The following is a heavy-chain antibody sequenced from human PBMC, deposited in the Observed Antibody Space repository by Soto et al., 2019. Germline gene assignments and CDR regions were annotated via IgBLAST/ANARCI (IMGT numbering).Heavy chain of an antibody. CDR2: IIPLFGKA. CDR3: ATAHNSGWYFFDY. D-gene: IGHD6-19*01. CDR1: GGSFSTLA. J-gene: IGHJ4*02. V-gene: IGHV1-69*06. Sequence: ASVKVSFKASGGSFSTLAINWVRQAPGQGLEWMGGIIPLFGKARYAETSQGRVTITADTSTGTAYMEVSSLRSDDTAVFYCATAHNSGWYFFDYWGPGTLVTVSS.